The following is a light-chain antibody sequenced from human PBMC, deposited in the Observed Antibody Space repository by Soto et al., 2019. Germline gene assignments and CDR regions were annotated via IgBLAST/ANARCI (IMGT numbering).Light chain of an antibody. CDR3: ISYSKRGAVV. V-gene: IGLV2-14*01. Sequence: QSALTQPASVSGSPGQSIAISCTGTSSDVGAYDYVSWYQQHPGEAPKVKIYDVSHRPSGVSDRFSGSKSGNTASLTISGLQAEDEADYYCISYSKRGAVVFGGGTKLTVL. J-gene: IGLJ2*01. CDR1: SSDVGAYDY. CDR2: DVS.